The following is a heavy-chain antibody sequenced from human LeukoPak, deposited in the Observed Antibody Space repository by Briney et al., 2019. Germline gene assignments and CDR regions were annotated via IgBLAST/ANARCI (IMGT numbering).Heavy chain of an antibody. CDR1: GFSFSSHW. D-gene: IGHD2-21*01. V-gene: IGHV3-74*01. J-gene: IGHJ4*02. CDR2: ISDGGSYT. Sequence: GGSLRLSCAVSGFSFSSHWVHWVRQAPGKGLVWVSRISDGGSYTSNVDSVKGRFTISRDNVNNMLYLHMNSLRAEDTAVYYCASFGISWRSSYWGQGTLVTVSS. CDR3: ASFGISWRSSY.